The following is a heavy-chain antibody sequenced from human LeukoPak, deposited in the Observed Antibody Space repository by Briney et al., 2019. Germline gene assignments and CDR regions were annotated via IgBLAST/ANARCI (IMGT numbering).Heavy chain of an antibody. CDR1: GGSISSSSYY. V-gene: IGHV4-61*01. D-gene: IGHD2-15*01. Sequence: SETLFLTCTVSGGSISSSSYYWSWIRQPPGKGLEWIGYIYYSGSTNYNPSLKSRVTISVDTSKNQFSLKLSSVTAADTAVYYCARGVVPLYFDYWGQGTLVTVSS. CDR3: ARGVVPLYFDY. J-gene: IGHJ4*02. CDR2: IYYSGST.